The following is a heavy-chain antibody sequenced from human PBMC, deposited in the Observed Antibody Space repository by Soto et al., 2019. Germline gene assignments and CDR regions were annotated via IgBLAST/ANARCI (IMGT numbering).Heavy chain of an antibody. CDR1: GDSVSSNSAA. CDR3: SFSRQEGSGWYFDF. D-gene: IGHD6-13*01. Sequence: SQTLSLTCAISGDSVSSNSAAWNWIRQSPSRGLEWLGRTYYRSKWFNDYAVSVKSRITINPDTSKNQFSLQLNSVTPEDTAVYYFSFSRQEGSGWYFDFWGQGTLVPGSS. V-gene: IGHV6-1*01. J-gene: IGHJ4*02. CDR2: TYYRSKWFN.